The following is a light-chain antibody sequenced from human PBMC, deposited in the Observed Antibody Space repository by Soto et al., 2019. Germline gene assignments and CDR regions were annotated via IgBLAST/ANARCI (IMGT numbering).Light chain of an antibody. CDR3: QQYGSSPGT. Sequence: EIVLTQSPGTLFLSPGERVTLSCRASQSVSSSYLAWYQQKPGQAPRLLIYGTSSRATGIPDRFSGSGSGTDFTLTISRLEPEDFAVYYCQQYGSSPGTFGQGTKVEIK. J-gene: IGKJ1*01. CDR1: QSVSSSY. V-gene: IGKV3-20*01. CDR2: GTS.